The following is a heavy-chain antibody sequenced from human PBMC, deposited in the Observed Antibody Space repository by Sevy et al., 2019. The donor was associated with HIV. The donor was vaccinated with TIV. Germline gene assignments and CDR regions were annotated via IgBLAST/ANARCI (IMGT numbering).Heavy chain of an antibody. J-gene: IGHJ4*02. D-gene: IGHD2-15*01. Sequence: SETLSLTCGVSGVSFSDYYWAWIRQSPGKGLEWIGEVSQSGSANYTPSLRSRVIMSLDTSNNHFSLELTSLPAADTAVYDCAGGPLFSREYCSGSACATIDYWGQGTLVTVSS. V-gene: IGHV4-34*01. CDR3: AGGPLFSREYCSGSACATIDY. CDR2: VSQSGSA. CDR1: GVSFSDYY.